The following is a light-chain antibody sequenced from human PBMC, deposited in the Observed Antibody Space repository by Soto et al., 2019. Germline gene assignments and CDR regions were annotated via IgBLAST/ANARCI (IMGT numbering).Light chain of an antibody. CDR3: QTWGTGMYVV. CDR2: LNSDGSH. J-gene: IGLJ2*01. V-gene: IGLV4-69*01. CDR1: SGHSSYA. Sequence: QLVLTQSPSASASLGASVKLTCTLSSGHSSYAIAWHQQQPEKGPRYLMKLNSDGSHSKGDGIPDRFSGSSSGAERYLTISSLQSGDEADYYCQTWGTGMYVVFGGGTKVTVL.